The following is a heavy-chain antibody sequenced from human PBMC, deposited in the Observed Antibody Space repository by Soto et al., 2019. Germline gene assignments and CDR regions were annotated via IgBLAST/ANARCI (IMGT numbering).Heavy chain of an antibody. V-gene: IGHV3-30*18. Sequence: GGSLRLSCAASGFTFSSYGMHWVRQAPGKGLEWVAVISYDGSNKYYADSVKSRFTISRDNSKNTLYLQMNSLRAEDTAVYYCAKSYYYDSSGFDAFDIWGQGTMVTVSS. CDR2: ISYDGSNK. CDR1: GFTFSSYG. CDR3: AKSYYYDSSGFDAFDI. J-gene: IGHJ3*02. D-gene: IGHD3-22*01.